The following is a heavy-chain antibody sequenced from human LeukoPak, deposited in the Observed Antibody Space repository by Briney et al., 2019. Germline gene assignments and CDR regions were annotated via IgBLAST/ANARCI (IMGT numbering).Heavy chain of an antibody. CDR2: LHPEDREV. Sequence: GASVKSSCRVSGDTLTEIFIHWVRQTPGKGLEWMGGLHPEDREVIYAQKFQGRVTMTEDSSTDTAYMDLRSLRSEDTAVYYCATAEQLVWGQGTLVTVSS. J-gene: IGHJ4*02. CDR3: ATAEQLV. D-gene: IGHD6-6*01. V-gene: IGHV1-24*01. CDR1: GDTLTEIF.